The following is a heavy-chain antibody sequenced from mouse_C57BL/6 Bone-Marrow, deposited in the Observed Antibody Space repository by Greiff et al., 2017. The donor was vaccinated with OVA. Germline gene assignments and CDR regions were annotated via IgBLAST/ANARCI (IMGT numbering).Heavy chain of an antibody. CDR3: TRSGGYYFAY. CDR2: IDPETGGT. CDR1: GYTFTDYE. Sequence: QVQLKESGAELVRPGASVTLSCKASGYTFTDYEMHWVKQTPVHGLEWIGAIDPETGGTAYNQKFKGKAILTADKSSSTAYMELRSLTSEDSAVYYCTRSGGYYFAYWGQGTLVTVSA. J-gene: IGHJ3*01. V-gene: IGHV1-15*01. D-gene: IGHD2-3*01.